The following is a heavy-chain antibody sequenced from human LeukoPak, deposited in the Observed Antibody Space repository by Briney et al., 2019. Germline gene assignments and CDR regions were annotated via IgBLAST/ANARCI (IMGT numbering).Heavy chain of an antibody. CDR3: ARETYGTFDI. CDR2: IKSDGTTT. D-gene: IGHD1-26*01. V-gene: IGHV3-74*01. J-gene: IGHJ3*02. CDR1: GFTFSSFW. Sequence: GGSLRLSCAASGFTFSSFWMHWVRQAPGKGLVWVSRIKSDGTTTTDADSVKGRFTISRDNAKNSLYLQMNSLRAEDTAVYYCARETYGTFDIWGQGTMVSVSS.